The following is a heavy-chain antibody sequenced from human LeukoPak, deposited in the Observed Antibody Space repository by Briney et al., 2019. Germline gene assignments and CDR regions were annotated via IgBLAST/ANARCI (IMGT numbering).Heavy chain of an antibody. J-gene: IGHJ4*02. CDR3: ARGRRILVGDVNAGDFFDF. CDR1: GYTFTYYY. V-gene: IGHV1-2*02. D-gene: IGHD1-26*01. Sequence: ASVKVSCKPSGYTFTYYYIHWVRQAPGQGLEWMGWINPNSAGTFYAQKFQGSVTLTRDTSTSTAYMELTRLKSDDTAVYYCARGRRILVGDVNAGDFFDFWGQGTLLTVSS. CDR2: INPNSAGT.